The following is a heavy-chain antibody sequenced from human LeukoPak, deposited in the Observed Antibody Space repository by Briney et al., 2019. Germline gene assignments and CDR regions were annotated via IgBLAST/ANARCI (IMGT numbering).Heavy chain of an antibody. Sequence: GASVKVSCKASGYTFTSYYMHWVRQAPGQGLEWMGIINPSGGSTSYAQKFQGRVTMTRDTSTSTVYMELSSLRSEDTAVYYCARDLRLRGHFGTVDYWGQGTLVTVSS. D-gene: IGHD4-17*01. V-gene: IGHV1-46*01. CDR2: INPSGGST. CDR3: ARDLRLRGHFGTVDY. J-gene: IGHJ4*02. CDR1: GYTFTSYY.